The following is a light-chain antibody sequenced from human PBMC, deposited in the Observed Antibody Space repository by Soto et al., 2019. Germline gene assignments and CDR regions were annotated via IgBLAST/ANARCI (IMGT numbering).Light chain of an antibody. Sequence: AIQLTQSPSSLSASVGDRVTITCRASQGISSALAWYQQKPGKAPKLLIYDASSLESGVPSRFSGSGSGTDLTLTISSLQPEDFVTYYCQQFNSYPITFGQGTRLEIK. CDR2: DAS. V-gene: IGKV1-13*02. CDR3: QQFNSYPIT. J-gene: IGKJ5*01. CDR1: QGISSA.